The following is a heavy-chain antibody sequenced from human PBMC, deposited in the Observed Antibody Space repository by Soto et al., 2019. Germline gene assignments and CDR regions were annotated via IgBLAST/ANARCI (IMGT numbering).Heavy chain of an antibody. V-gene: IGHV3-7*04. D-gene: IGHD2-21*01. Sequence: PGGSLRLSCVASGFSISGYWMSWVRQAPGKGLEWVANINQDGSAKYYVDSVKGRFTISRDNAKNSVHLQVNSLRVEDTAVYYCARIYCGRGGCYYDYWGQGDMVTVSS. CDR1: GFSISGYW. CDR3: ARIYCGRGGCYYDY. J-gene: IGHJ4*02. CDR2: INQDGSAK.